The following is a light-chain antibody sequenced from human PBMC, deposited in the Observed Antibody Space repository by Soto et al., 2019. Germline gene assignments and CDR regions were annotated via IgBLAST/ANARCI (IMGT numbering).Light chain of an antibody. CDR1: QSVSDNY. V-gene: IGKV3-20*01. J-gene: IGKJ3*01. CDR3: QLYGTSPPFT. CDR2: GAS. Sequence: EIVLTQSPATLSLSPGDRATLSCRASQSVSDNYLAWYKQRPGQAPRLLIYGASVRATGVADRFSGSGSGTDFTLTVSRLEPEDFAVYYCQLYGTSPPFTFGPGTRVDIK.